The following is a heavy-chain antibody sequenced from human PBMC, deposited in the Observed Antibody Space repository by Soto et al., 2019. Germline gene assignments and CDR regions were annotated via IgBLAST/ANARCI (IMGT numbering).Heavy chain of an antibody. V-gene: IGHV3-30-3*01. CDR1: GFTFSSYA. CDR3: ARDPIYCGGDCYSDYYYYYSMDV. Sequence: PGGSLRLSCAASGFTFSSYAMHWVRQAPGKGLEWVAVISYDGSNKYYADSVKGRFTISRDNSKNTLYLQMNSLRAEDTAVYYCARDPIYCGGDCYSDYYYYYSMDVWGQGTTVTVSS. D-gene: IGHD2-21*02. CDR2: ISYDGSNK. J-gene: IGHJ6*02.